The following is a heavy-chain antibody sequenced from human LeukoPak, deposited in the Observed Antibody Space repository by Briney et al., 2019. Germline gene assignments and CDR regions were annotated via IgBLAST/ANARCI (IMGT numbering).Heavy chain of an antibody. D-gene: IGHD4-17*01. Sequence: GGSLRLSCAASGFTFSSYWMSWVRQAPGKGLEWVANIKQDGSEKYYVDSVKGRFTISRDNAKNSLYLQMNSLRAEDTAVYYCASSWGNGDLSYYFDYWGQGTLVTVSS. CDR3: ASSWGNGDLSYYFDY. J-gene: IGHJ4*02. V-gene: IGHV3-7*03. CDR2: IKQDGSEK. CDR1: GFTFSSYW.